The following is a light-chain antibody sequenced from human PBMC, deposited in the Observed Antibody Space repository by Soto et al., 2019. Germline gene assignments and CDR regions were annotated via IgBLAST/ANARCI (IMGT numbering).Light chain of an antibody. CDR2: SID. J-gene: IGLJ1*01. CDR1: TGAVTSGYY. V-gene: IGLV7-43*01. CDR3: LLWYGGAYV. Sequence: QAGVTKEPSLTVYPGGTVTLTCAASTGAVTSGYYPNWSQQKPGQPPRALIYSIDKKHSWTLARFSGSLLGGKAALTLSGVQPEDEAEYYCLLWYGGAYVFGAGTKVTVL.